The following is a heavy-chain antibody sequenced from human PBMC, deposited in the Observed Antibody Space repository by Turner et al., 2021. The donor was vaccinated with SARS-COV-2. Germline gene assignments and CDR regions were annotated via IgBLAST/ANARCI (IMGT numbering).Heavy chain of an antibody. D-gene: IGHD3-10*01. CDR1: GGTLSSYT. V-gene: IGHV1-69*02. J-gene: IGHJ4*02. CDR2: IIPILGIT. CDR3: ASRWFGELPFDY. Sequence: QVKLVQSGAAVKKPGSSVKVSCKASGGTLSSYTISWVRQAPGQGLEWMGRIIPILGITNYAQKFQGRVTITADKSTSTAYMDLNSLRSEDTAVYYCASRWFGELPFDYWGQGTLVTVSS.